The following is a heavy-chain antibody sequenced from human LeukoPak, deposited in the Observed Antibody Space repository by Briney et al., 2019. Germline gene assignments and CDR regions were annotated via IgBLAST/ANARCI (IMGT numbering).Heavy chain of an antibody. Sequence: ASVKVSCKVSGHIFTGHYIHWLRQAPGQAPGQGLEWMGWISPQTGATNYAQKLQGRVTMTTDTSTSTAYMELRSLRSDDTAVYYCARAKYSSSSQGYWGQGTLVTVSS. CDR3: ARAKYSSSSQGY. V-gene: IGHV1-18*04. CDR2: ISPQTGAT. J-gene: IGHJ4*02. CDR1: GHIFTGHY. D-gene: IGHD6-13*01.